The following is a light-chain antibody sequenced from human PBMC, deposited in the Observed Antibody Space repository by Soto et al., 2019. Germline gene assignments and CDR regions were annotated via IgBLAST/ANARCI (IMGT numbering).Light chain of an antibody. V-gene: IGKV3-11*01. J-gene: IGKJ2*01. CDR3: QQRSNWPPRYT. CDR1: QSVSSY. CDR2: DAS. Sequence: EIVLTQSPATLSLSPGERATLSCRASQSVSSYLAWYQQKPDQAPRLLIYDASNRATGIPARFSGSGSGTDFTLTISSLEPEDFAVYYCQQRSNWPPRYTFGQGTELEIK.